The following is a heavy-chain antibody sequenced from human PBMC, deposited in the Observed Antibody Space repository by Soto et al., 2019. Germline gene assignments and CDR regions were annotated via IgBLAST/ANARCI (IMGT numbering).Heavy chain of an antibody. Sequence: ASVKVSCKASGYTFTDYYMHWVRQATGQGLAWMGWSNPNSGGTNYEQKFQGWVTMTRDTSINTAYMELSRLTSDDTAVYYCATQRLGDANGGSPFDYWGQGTPVTVPQ. D-gene: IGHD3-16*01. CDR3: ATQRLGDANGGSPFDY. CDR2: SNPNSGGT. J-gene: IGHJ4*02. CDR1: GYTFTDYY. V-gene: IGHV1-2*04.